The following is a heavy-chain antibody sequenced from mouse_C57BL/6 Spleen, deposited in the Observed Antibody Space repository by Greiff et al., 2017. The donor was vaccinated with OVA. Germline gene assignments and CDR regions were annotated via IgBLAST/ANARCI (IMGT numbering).Heavy chain of an antibody. CDR2: ISSGSSTI. Sequence: EVQLVESGGGLVKPGGSLKLSCAASGFTFSDYGMHWVRQAPEKGLEWVAYISSGSSTIYYADTVKGRFTISRDNAKNTLFLQMTSLRSEDTAMYYCAKGNYGNYPYYYAMDYWGQGTSVTVSS. CDR1: GFTFSDYG. J-gene: IGHJ4*01. D-gene: IGHD2-1*01. CDR3: AKGNYGNYPYYYAMDY. V-gene: IGHV5-17*01.